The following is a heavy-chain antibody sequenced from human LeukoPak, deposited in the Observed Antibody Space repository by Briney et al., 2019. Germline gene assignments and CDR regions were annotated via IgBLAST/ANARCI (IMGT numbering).Heavy chain of an antibody. V-gene: IGHV3-21*01. J-gene: IGHJ4*02. Sequence: GGSLRLSCAASGFTFSSYSMNWVRQAPGKGLEWVSSISSSSSYMYYADSVKGRFTISRDNAKNSLYLQMNSLRAEDTAVYYCARVTTVVTGFDYWGQGTLVTVSS. D-gene: IGHD4-23*01. CDR2: ISSSSSYM. CDR1: GFTFSSYS. CDR3: ARVTTVVTGFDY.